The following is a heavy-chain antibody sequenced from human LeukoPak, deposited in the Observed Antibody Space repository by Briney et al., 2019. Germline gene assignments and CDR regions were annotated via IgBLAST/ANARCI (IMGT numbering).Heavy chain of an antibody. D-gene: IGHD6-19*01. Sequence: GGSLRLSCAASGFTFSTYWMHWVRQAPGKGLVWVSRINSDGVSTTYADFVKGRFTISRDNAKNTPYLQMNTLRAEDTAVYYCARGDIAVAGPRHAFDIWGQGTMVTVSS. CDR2: INSDGVST. CDR3: ARGDIAVAGPRHAFDI. J-gene: IGHJ3*02. CDR1: GFTFSTYW. V-gene: IGHV3-74*01.